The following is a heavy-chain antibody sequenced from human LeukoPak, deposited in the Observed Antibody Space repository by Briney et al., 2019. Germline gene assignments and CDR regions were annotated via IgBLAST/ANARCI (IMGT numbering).Heavy chain of an antibody. CDR1: GFTFSSYS. CDR3: ARVGDVTAFDI. V-gene: IGHV3-64*02. J-gene: IGHJ3*02. D-gene: IGHD3-16*01. CDR2: ISGDGETT. Sequence: GGSLRLSCAASGFTFSSYSIYWVRQAPGKGLEHVSAISGDGETTFYADSVKGRFNISRDNSKNTLYLQMGSLRTEDMAVYYCARVGDVTAFDIWGQGTMVTVSS.